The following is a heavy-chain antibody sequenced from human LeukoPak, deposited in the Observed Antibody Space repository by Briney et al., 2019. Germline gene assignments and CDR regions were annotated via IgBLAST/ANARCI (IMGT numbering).Heavy chain of an antibody. J-gene: IGHJ4*02. V-gene: IGHV4-59*08. CDR1: GGSISSYY. CDR2: IYYSGST. D-gene: IGHD6-13*01. CDR3: ARQGSSWPYYFDY. Sequence: SETLSLTCTVSGGSISSYYWSWIRQPPGKGLEWIGYIYYSGSTNYNPSLKSRVTISVDTSKNQFSLKLSSVTAADTAVYYCARQGSSWPYYFDYWGQGTLVTVSS.